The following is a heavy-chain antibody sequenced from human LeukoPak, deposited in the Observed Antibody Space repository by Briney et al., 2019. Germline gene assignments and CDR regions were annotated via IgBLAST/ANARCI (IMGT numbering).Heavy chain of an antibody. Sequence: SETLSLTGTVSGGSISSYYWSWIRQPPGKGLEWIGYIYTSGSTNYNPSLKSRVTISVDTSKNQFSLKLSSVTAADTAVYYCAAYRGYSGSLDYWGQGTLVTVSS. CDR3: AAYRGYSGSLDY. J-gene: IGHJ4*02. CDR2: IYTSGST. V-gene: IGHV4-4*09. D-gene: IGHD1-26*01. CDR1: GGSISSYY.